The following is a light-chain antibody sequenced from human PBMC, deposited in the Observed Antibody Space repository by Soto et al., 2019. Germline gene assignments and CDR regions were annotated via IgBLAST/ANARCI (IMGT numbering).Light chain of an antibody. Sequence: EIVVTQSPVTLSLSQGERATLSCRASQSVTSSYLAWYQQKPGQAPRLLIYDASNRATGIPDRFSGSGSGTDFTLTISRLEPEDFAVYYCQQYGSSRTFGQGTKVDIK. V-gene: IGKV3-20*01. CDR1: QSVTSSY. CDR2: DAS. CDR3: QQYGSSRT. J-gene: IGKJ1*01.